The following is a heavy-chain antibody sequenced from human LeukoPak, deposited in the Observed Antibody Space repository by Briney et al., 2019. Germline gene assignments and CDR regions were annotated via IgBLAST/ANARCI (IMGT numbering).Heavy chain of an antibody. CDR2: IYPGDSDT. J-gene: IGHJ4*02. V-gene: IGHV5-51*01. CDR3: ARQSSGVLVRGEFDY. Sequence: KAGESLKISCKVSGYSFSTYWIGWVRPMPGKGLEWMGIIYPGDSDTRYSPSFQGQVTISADKSLTTAYLQWSSLKASDTAMYYCARQSSGVLVRGEFDYWGQGTLVTVSS. D-gene: IGHD3-10*01. CDR1: GYSFSTYW.